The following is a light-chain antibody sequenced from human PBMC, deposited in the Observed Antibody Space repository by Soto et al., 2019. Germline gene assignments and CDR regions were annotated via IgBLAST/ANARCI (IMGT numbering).Light chain of an antibody. CDR2: EVS. Sequence: QYVLTQPASVSGSPGQTITISCTGTSSDVGGYKYVSWYQLYPGKAPKLMIYEVSNRPSGVSHRFSGSKSGNTASLTISGLQAEDEADYYCTSKTSSTTPLFVFGTGTKVTVL. J-gene: IGLJ1*01. V-gene: IGLV2-14*01. CDR3: TSKTSSTTPLFV. CDR1: SSDVGGYKY.